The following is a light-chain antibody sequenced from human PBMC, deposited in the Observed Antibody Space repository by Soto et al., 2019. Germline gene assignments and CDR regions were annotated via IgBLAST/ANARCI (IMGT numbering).Light chain of an antibody. CDR3: RQHNSAPYT. CDR2: AAS. V-gene: IGKV1-27*01. J-gene: IGKJ2*01. CDR1: QGISNY. Sequence: DLQMTQSPSSLSASVGDRVTITCRASQGISNYLAWYQQKPGKVPKLLIYAASTLQSGVPSRFSGSGARTDFTLPIISVLPEDVATYYCRQHNSAPYTFGQGTKLEIK.